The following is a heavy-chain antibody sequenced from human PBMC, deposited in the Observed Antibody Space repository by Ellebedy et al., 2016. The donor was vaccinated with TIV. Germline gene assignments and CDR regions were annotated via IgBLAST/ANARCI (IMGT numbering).Heavy chain of an antibody. D-gene: IGHD1-1*01. Sequence: GESLKISCAASGFTFSSYNMSWVRQAPGKGLEWVSIIHSSGNTFYADSVKGRFTISRDDSKNTLFFQMSSLRAEDTAVYYCVRDRQYRNSLNAHWYFDLWGRGTLVTVSS. V-gene: IGHV3-66*01. CDR2: IHSSGNT. CDR3: VRDRQYRNSLNAHWYFDL. CDR1: GFTFSSYN. J-gene: IGHJ2*01.